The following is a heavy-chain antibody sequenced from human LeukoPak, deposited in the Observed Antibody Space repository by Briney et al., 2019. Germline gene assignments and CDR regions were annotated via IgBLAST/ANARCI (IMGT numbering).Heavy chain of an antibody. CDR1: GFTFSSYS. D-gene: IGHD3-3*01. CDR2: ISSSSSYI. Sequence: GGSLRLSCAASGFTFSSYSMNWVRQAPWKGLEWVSSISSSSSYIYYADSVKGRFTISRDNAKNTLYLQMNSLRAEDTAVYYCARENLEWLLYRPDAFDIWGQGTMVTVSS. V-gene: IGHV3-21*01. J-gene: IGHJ3*02. CDR3: ARENLEWLLYRPDAFDI.